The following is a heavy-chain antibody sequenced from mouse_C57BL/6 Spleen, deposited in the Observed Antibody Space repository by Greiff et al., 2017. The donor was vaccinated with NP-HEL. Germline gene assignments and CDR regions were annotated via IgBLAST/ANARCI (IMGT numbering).Heavy chain of an antibody. CDR1: GYTFTDYY. CDR2: INPNNGGT. J-gene: IGHJ2*01. Sequence: VQLQQSGPELVKPGASVKISCKASGYTFTDYYMNWVKQSHGKSLEWIGDINPNNGGTSYNQKFKGKATLTVDKSSSTAYMELRSLTSEDSAVYYCAIRQLRLLFDYWGQGTTLTVSS. CDR3: AIRQLRLLFDY. V-gene: IGHV1-26*01. D-gene: IGHD3-2*02.